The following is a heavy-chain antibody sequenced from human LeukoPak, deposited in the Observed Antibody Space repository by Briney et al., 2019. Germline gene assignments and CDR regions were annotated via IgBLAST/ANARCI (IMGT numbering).Heavy chain of an antibody. J-gene: IGHJ4*02. D-gene: IGHD3-10*01. Sequence: SETLSLTCTVSGAPITNHYRSWIRQPPGKGLEWMGYIYQSGATNYNPSLKSRIDISLDTSKNQLSLNLMSVTAADTAVYYCARDPGKYFDYWGQGALVTVSS. CDR2: IYQSGAT. CDR3: ARDPGKYFDY. CDR1: GAPITNHY. V-gene: IGHV4-59*11.